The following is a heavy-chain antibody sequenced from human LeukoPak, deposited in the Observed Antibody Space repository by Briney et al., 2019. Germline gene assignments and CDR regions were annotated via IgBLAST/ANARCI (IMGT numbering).Heavy chain of an antibody. CDR3: AKGLGHYDTSYYFDY. CDR2: ISGSGIST. V-gene: IGHV3-23*01. J-gene: IGHJ4*02. D-gene: IGHD3-22*01. CDR1: GFTFSTYA. Sequence: GGSLRLSCTASGFTFSTYAMSWVRQAPGKGLEWVSAISGSGISTYYADSVKGRFTISRDNSKNTLYLQMNSLRAEDTATYYCAKGLGHYDTSYYFDYWGQGTLVTVSS.